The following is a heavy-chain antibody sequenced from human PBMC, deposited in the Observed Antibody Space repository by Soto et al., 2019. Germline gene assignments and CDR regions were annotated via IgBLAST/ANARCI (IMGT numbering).Heavy chain of an antibody. J-gene: IGHJ5*02. CDR3: ARGLAAAGIGWFAP. V-gene: IGHV4-59*01. CDR2: IYSSGST. Sequence: SETLYLTCTVSCDSISSYYWSWFRQPPGKGLEWIGYIYSSGSTNYNPSLKSRVTISVDTSKNQFSLKLSSVTAADTAVYYCARGLAAAGIGWFAPWGQGTLVTVSS. D-gene: IGHD6-13*01. CDR1: CDSISSYY.